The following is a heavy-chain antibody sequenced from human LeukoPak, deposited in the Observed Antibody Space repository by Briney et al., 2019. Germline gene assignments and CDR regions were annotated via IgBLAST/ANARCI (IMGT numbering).Heavy chain of an antibody. D-gene: IGHD3-10*01. CDR3: ARSELLWFGKVNSGFDF. CDR2: VYYSGST. Sequence: PSETLSLTCTVSGGSISTYYWSWIRQPPGKGLEWIGYVYYSGSTNYNPSLMSRVTISVGTSENQFSLKLNSVTAADTAMYYCARSELLWFGKVNSGFDFWGQGTLVTVSS. CDR1: GGSISTYY. V-gene: IGHV4-59*01. J-gene: IGHJ4*02.